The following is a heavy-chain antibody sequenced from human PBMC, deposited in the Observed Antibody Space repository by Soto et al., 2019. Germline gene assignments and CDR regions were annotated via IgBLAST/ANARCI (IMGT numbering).Heavy chain of an antibody. CDR1: GGSFSGYY. CDR3: ARGSITMVVHDY. Sequence: PSETLSLTCVVYGGSFSGYYWSWIRRPPGKGLEWIGEINRSGSTSYNPSLKSRATISVDTSKNQFSLNLNSVTAEDTAVYYCARGSITMVVHDYWGKGTLVTVSS. V-gene: IGHV4-34*01. D-gene: IGHD3-22*01. J-gene: IGHJ4*02. CDR2: INRSGST.